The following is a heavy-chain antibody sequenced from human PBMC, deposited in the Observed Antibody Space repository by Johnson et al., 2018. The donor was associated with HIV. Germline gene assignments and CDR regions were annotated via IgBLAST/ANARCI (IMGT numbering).Heavy chain of an antibody. CDR2: IYSGGST. V-gene: IGHV3-66*03. CDR1: GFTVSSNY. D-gene: IGHD6-6*01. Sequence: VQLVESGGGLIQPGGSLRLSCAASGFTVSSNYMSWVRQAPGKGLEWVSVIYSGGSTFSADSVRGRFTISRDNSKNTIYLQMNSLRAEDTAVYYCARDSGKKRSSSPGPDAFDIWGQGTMVTVSS. CDR3: ARDSGKKRSSSPGPDAFDI. J-gene: IGHJ3*02.